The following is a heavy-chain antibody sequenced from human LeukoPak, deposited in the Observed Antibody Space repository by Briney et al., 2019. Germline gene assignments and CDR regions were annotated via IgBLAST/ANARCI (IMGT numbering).Heavy chain of an antibody. V-gene: IGHV3-53*01. CDR2: IYSDNT. Sequence: GGSLRLSCAASGFTFSDYYMSWIRQAPGKGLEWVSFIYSDNTHYSDSVKGRFTISRDNSQNTVYLQMNSLRAEDTAVYYCAKGPYNWNYGAFDYWGQGTLVTVSS. CDR3: AKGPYNWNYGAFDY. CDR1: GFTFSDYY. D-gene: IGHD1-7*01. J-gene: IGHJ4*02.